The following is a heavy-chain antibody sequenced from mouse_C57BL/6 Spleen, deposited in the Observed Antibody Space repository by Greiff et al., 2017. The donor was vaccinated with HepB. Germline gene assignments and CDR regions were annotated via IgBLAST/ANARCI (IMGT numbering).Heavy chain of an antibody. CDR2: IYPGDGDT. CDR1: GYAFSSSW. CDR3: ARAGGNYGYFDV. J-gene: IGHJ1*03. D-gene: IGHD2-1*01. V-gene: IGHV1-82*01. Sequence: LVEPGASVKISCKASGYAFSSSWMNWVKQRPGKGLEWIGRIYPGDGDTNYNGKFKGKATLTADKSSSTAYMQLSSLTSEDSAVYFCARAGGNYGYFDVWGTGTTVTVSS.